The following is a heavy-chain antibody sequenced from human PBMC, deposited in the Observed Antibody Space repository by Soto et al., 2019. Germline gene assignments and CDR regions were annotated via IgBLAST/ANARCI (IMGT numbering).Heavy chain of an antibody. D-gene: IGHD3-9*01. CDR2: INHSGST. Sequence: SETLSLTCAVYGGSFSGYYWSWIRQPPGKGLEWIGEINHSGSTNYNPSLKSRVTISVDTSKNQFSLKLSSVTAADTAVYYCARVWVNYDILTGYYPPESGFDPWGQGTLVTVSS. V-gene: IGHV4-34*01. CDR3: ARVWVNYDILTGYYPPESGFDP. CDR1: GGSFSGYY. J-gene: IGHJ5*02.